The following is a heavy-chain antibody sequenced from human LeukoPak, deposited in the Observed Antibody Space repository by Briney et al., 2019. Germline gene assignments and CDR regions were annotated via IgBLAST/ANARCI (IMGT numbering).Heavy chain of an antibody. Sequence: ASVKVSCKASGHTLSSYGISWVRQAPGQRLEWMGWISAYNGNTTYPQKLQGRVTMTTDTSTITAYMELRSLRSDDTAVYYCARGVVPAVQVDAFDIWGQGTMVTVSS. CDR3: ARGVVPAVQVDAFDI. CDR2: ISAYNGNT. V-gene: IGHV1-18*01. CDR1: GHTLSSYG. D-gene: IGHD2-2*01. J-gene: IGHJ3*02.